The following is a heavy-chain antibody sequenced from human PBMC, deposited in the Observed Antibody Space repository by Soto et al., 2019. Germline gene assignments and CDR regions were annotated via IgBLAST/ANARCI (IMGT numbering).Heavy chain of an antibody. CDR1: GGSVSSGSYY. J-gene: IGHJ5*02. CDR2: IYYSGST. Sequence: PSETLSLTCTVSGGSVSSGSYYWSWIRQPPGKGLEWIGYIYYSGSTNCNPSLKSRVTISVDTSKNQFSLKLSSVTAADTAVYYCARSSSWYLSWFDPWGQGTLVTVSS. CDR3: ARSSSWYLSWFDP. V-gene: IGHV4-61*01. D-gene: IGHD6-13*01.